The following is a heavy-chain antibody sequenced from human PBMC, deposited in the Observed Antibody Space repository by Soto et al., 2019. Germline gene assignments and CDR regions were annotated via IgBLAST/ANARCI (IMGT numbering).Heavy chain of an antibody. CDR2: ISNDGSNK. Sequence: GSLRLSCAASGFTFNIYPMHGVRQAAGKGPEWVAVISNDGSNKIYADPGKGQFTISRDNSKSTLYLQMDSLRPDDTAVYYCARDPNTSGGPNWASNFFDPWGQGTLVTVSS. CDR1: GFTFNIYP. D-gene: IGHD7-27*01. J-gene: IGHJ5*02. V-gene: IGHV3-30-3*01. CDR3: ARDPNTSGGPNWASNFFDP.